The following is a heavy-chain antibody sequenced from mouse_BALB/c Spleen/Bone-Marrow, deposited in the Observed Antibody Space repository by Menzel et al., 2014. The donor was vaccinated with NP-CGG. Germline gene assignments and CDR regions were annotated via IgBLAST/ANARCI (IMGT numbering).Heavy chain of an antibody. Sequence: DVKLQESGGGLVQPGGSLKLSCAASGFDFSRYWMSWVRQAPGKGLEWIGEINPDSSMINYTPSLKDKFIISRDNAKNTLYLQMSKVRSEDTALYYCARPGTWGYFDYWGQGTTLTVSS. CDR2: INPDSSMI. V-gene: IGHV4-1*02. CDR1: GFDFSRYW. D-gene: IGHD4-1*01. J-gene: IGHJ2*01. CDR3: ARPGTWGYFDY.